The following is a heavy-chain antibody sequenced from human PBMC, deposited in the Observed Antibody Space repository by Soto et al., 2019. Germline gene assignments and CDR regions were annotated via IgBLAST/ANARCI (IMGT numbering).Heavy chain of an antibody. J-gene: IGHJ4*02. D-gene: IGHD5-18*01. CDR2: ISYDGSKK. Sequence: PGGSLRLSCAASGFTFSYYAMYWVRQAPGKGLAWVAVISYDGSKKYYADSVKGRFTISRDNSKNTLHLQMNSLRAEDTVLYYCARDSTEVQLWLPYFDYWGQGTLVTVSS. V-gene: IGHV3-30-3*01. CDR3: ARDSTEVQLWLPYFDY. CDR1: GFTFSYYA.